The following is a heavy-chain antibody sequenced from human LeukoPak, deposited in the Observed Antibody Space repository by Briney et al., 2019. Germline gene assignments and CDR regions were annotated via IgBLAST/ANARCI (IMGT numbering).Heavy chain of an antibody. CDR3: ARDTALDCGGDCHYYFDY. J-gene: IGHJ4*02. CDR1: GYTFTSYG. CDR2: ISAYNGNT. Sequence: ASVKVSCTASGYTFTSYGISWVRQAPGQGLEWMGWISAYNGNTNYAQKLQGRVTMTTDTSTSTAYMELRSLRSDDTAVYYCARDTALDCGGDCHYYFDYWGQGTLVTVSS. D-gene: IGHD2-21*02. V-gene: IGHV1-18*01.